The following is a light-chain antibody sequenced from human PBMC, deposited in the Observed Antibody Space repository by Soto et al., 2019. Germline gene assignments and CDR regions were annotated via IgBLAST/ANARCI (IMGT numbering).Light chain of an antibody. CDR3: YSYTSSNTYF. Sequence: QSVLTQPASVSGSPGQSITISCTGTSSDVGGYNYVSWYQHHPGKVPQLMIYDVSNRPSGVSNRFSGSKSGNTASLTISGLQAEEEADYYCYSYTSSNTYFFGTGTKVTVL. CDR1: SSDVGGYNY. CDR2: DVS. V-gene: IGLV2-14*03. J-gene: IGLJ1*01.